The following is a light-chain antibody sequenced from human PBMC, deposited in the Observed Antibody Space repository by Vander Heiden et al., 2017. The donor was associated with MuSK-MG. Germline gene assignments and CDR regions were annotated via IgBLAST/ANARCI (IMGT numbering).Light chain of an antibody. Sequence: SYELTQPPSVSVSPGQTASITCSGDKLGDKYACWYQQKPGQSPVLVIYQDSKRPSGIPERFSGSNSGNTATLTISGTQAMDEADYYCQAWDSSLVVFGGGTKL. CDR2: QDS. CDR3: QAWDSSLVV. V-gene: IGLV3-1*01. J-gene: IGLJ2*01. CDR1: KLGDKY.